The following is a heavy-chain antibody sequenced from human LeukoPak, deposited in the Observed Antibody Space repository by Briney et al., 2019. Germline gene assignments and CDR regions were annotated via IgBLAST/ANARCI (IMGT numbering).Heavy chain of an antibody. CDR3: ARSHGNSWYSGFDY. V-gene: IGHV4-39*01. D-gene: IGHD6-13*01. CDR2: IYYSGST. Sequence: SETLSLTCTVSGGSISSSSYYWGWIRQPPGKGLEWIGTIYYSGSTYYNTSLKTRVTISVDTSKNQFSLKLSSVTAADTAVYYGARSHGNSWYSGFDYWGQGTLVTVSS. J-gene: IGHJ4*02. CDR1: GGSISSSSYY.